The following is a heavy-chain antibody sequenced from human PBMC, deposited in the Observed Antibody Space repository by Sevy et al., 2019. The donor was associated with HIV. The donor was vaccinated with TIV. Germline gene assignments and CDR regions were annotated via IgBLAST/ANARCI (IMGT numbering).Heavy chain of an antibody. CDR1: GFTFSDYW. J-gene: IGHJ5*02. CDR2: IKEDGSEK. Sequence: GGSLRLSCAASGFTFSDYWMTWVRQAPGKGLEWVANIKEDGSEKYYVDSVKGRFTVSRDNAKNSLYLQMNSLRVEDTAVFDCARDRDCSGGSCYSGWFDPWGQGTLVTVSS. V-gene: IGHV3-7*01. D-gene: IGHD2-15*01. CDR3: ARDRDCSGGSCYSGWFDP.